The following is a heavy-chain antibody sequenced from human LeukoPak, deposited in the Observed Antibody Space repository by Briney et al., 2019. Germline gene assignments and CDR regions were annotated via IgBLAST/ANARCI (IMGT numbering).Heavy chain of an antibody. CDR3: ARALSGGDNY. V-gene: IGHV1-18*01. CDR1: GYTFTSYD. J-gene: IGHJ4*02. D-gene: IGHD3-10*01. Sequence: ASVKVSCKASGYTFTSYDINWVRQATGQGLEWMGWIITYNGNTNYAQKFQGRVTMTTDASTSTAYMELRSLRSDDTAVYYCARALSGGDNYWGQGTLVTVSS. CDR2: IITYNGNT.